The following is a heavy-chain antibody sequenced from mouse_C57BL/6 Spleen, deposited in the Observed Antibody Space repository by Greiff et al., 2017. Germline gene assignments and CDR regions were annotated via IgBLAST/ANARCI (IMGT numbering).Heavy chain of an antibody. CDR1: GYTFTSYW. CDR2: IYPSDSET. CDR3: ARWGSNYYFDY. Sequence: QVQLQQPGAELVRPGSSVKLSCKASGYTFTSYWMDWVKQRPGQGLEWIGNIYPSDSETHYNQKFKDKATLTVDKSSSTAYMQLSSLTSEDSAVYYCARWGSNYYFDYWGQGTTLTVSS. D-gene: IGHD2-5*01. J-gene: IGHJ2*01. V-gene: IGHV1-61*01.